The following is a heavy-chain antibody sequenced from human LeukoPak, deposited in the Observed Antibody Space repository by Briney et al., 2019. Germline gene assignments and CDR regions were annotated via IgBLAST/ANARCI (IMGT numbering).Heavy chain of an antibody. CDR3: ARSRGLNYYGSGSPNNY. D-gene: IGHD3-10*01. J-gene: IGHJ4*02. CDR2: INHSGST. V-gene: IGHV4-34*01. CDR1: GGSFSGYY. Sequence: SETLSLTCAAYGGSFSGYYWSWIRQPPGKGLEWIGEINHSGSTNYNPSPKSRVTISVDTSKNQFSLKLSSVTAADTAVYYCARSRGLNYYGSGSPNNYWGQGTLVTVSS.